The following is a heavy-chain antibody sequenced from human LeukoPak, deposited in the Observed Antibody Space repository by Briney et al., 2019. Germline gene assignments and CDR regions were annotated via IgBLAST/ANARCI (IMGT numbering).Heavy chain of an antibody. V-gene: IGHV1-46*01. D-gene: IGHD3-3*01. CDR1: GYTFTSYY. CDR2: INPSGGST. J-gene: IGHJ4*02. Sequence: GASVKVSCKASGYTFTSYYMHWVRQAPGQGLEWMGIINPSGGSTSYAQKFQGRVTMTRDTSKNQFSLKLSSVTAADTAVYYCALTGEYYDFWSGYYMKGFDYWGQGTLVTVSS. CDR3: ALTGEYYDFWSGYYMKGFDY.